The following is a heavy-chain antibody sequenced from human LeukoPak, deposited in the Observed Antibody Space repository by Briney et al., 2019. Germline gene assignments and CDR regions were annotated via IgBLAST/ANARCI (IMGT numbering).Heavy chain of an antibody. Sequence: SETLSLTCGVYGGSFSGYYWGWIRQPPGKGLEWIGSIYHSGSTYYNPSLKSRVTISVDTSKNQFSLKLSSVTAADTAVYYCARDWVLLWFGEFVEAFDIWGQGTMVTVSS. CDR3: ARDWVLLWFGEFVEAFDI. J-gene: IGHJ3*02. D-gene: IGHD3-10*01. CDR2: IYHSGST. V-gene: IGHV4-38-2*02. CDR1: GGSFSGYY.